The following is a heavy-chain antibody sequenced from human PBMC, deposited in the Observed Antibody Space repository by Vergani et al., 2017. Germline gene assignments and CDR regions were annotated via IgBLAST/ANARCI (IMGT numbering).Heavy chain of an antibody. Sequence: QVQLQESGPGLVKPPGTLSLTCAVSGDSISSNNCWTCVRQPPGKGLEWIGEICHTEDTKYSPSLKSRVTVSVDESRNLISLRLNSVTAADTAVYYCATIGYRRWGYYFDYWGQGILVTVSS. CDR2: ICHTEDT. D-gene: IGHD2-2*02. V-gene: IGHV4-4*03. CDR1: GDSISSNNC. CDR3: ATIGYRRWGYYFDY. J-gene: IGHJ4*02.